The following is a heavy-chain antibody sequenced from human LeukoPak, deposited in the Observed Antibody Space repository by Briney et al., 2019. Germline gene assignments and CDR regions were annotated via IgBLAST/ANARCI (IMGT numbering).Heavy chain of an antibody. D-gene: IGHD3-3*01. CDR2: IYTSGST. V-gene: IGHV4-61*02. Sequence: SQTLSLTCTVSGGSISSGSYYWSWIRQPAGKGLEWIGRIYTSGSTNYNPSLKSRVTISVDTSKNQFSLKLSSETAADTAVYYCARDLRSYDFWSGYFNWFDPWGQGTLVTVSS. CDR1: GGSISSGSYY. CDR3: ARDLRSYDFWSGYFNWFDP. J-gene: IGHJ5*02.